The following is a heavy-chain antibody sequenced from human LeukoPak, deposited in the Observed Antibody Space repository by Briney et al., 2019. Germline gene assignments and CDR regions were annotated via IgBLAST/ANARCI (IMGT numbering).Heavy chain of an antibody. V-gene: IGHV1-69*13. D-gene: IGHD2-21*02. J-gene: IGHJ6*02. CDR3: ATPYCGGVHYSANYCYYCGMDV. Sequence: VASVKVSCKASGDTLSNYAISWVRQAPGQGLEWMGGIIPMSGTVNFAHKFQGRVSIIVDESTGTAFLELSSLRSEDTAVYYCATPYCGGVHYSANYCYYCGMDVWGQGTTVAVSS. CDR2: IIPMSGTV. CDR1: GDTLSNYA.